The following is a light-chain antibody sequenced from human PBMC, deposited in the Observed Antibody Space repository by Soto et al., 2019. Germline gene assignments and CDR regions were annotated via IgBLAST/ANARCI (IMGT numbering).Light chain of an antibody. CDR1: SSDVGGYNF. Sequence: QSALTQPPSASGSPGQSLTISCTGTSSDVGGYNFVSWYQHFPGTAPRLLIFRDGQRPSGVPARFFGSKSDTSASLAITGLRSEDEAHYYCAVWDNSMTAWVFGGGTKLTVL. CDR2: RDG. V-gene: IGLV2-8*01. J-gene: IGLJ3*02. CDR3: AVWDNSMTAWV.